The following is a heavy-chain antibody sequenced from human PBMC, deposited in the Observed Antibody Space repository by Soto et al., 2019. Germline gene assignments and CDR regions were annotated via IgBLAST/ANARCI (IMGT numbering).Heavy chain of an antibody. D-gene: IGHD2-21*02. CDR1: GGTFSSYA. V-gene: IGHV1-69*01. J-gene: IGHJ4*02. Sequence: QVQLVQSGAEVKKPGSSVKVSCKASGGTFSSYAISWVRQAPGQGLEWMGGIIPIFGTANYAQKFQGRVTSTADESTSTAYMELSSLRSEDTAVYSCARDLCGGDCPSAGFDYWGQGPLVTVSS. CDR2: IIPIFGTA. CDR3: ARDLCGGDCPSAGFDY.